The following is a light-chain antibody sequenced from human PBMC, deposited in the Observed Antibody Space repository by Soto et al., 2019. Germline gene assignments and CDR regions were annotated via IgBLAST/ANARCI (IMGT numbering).Light chain of an antibody. CDR1: SSDVGGYNY. CDR3: CSYAGSYTSDV. CDR2: DVS. Sequence: QSALTQPRSVSGSPGQSVTISCTGTSSDVGGYNYVSWYQQHPGKAPKLMIYDVSKRPSGVPDRFSGSKSGNTASLTISWLQAEDEGDYYCCSYAGSYTSDVFGTGTKVTVL. V-gene: IGLV2-11*01. J-gene: IGLJ1*01.